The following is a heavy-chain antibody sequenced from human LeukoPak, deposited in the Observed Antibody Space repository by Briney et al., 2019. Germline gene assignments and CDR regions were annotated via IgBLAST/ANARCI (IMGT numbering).Heavy chain of an antibody. CDR2: IWYDGSNK. CDR3: ARGNTAMVT. V-gene: IGHV3-33*08. J-gene: IGHJ4*02. Sequence: GGSLRLSCAAYGFTFSSYEMDWVRQAPGKGLEWVAVIWYDGSNKYYADSVKGRFTISRDNSKNTLYLQMNSLRAEDTAVYYCARGNTAMVTWGQGTLVTVSS. CDR1: GFTFSSYE. D-gene: IGHD5-18*01.